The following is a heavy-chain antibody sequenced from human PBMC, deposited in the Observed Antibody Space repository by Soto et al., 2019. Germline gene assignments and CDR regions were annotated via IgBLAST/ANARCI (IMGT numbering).Heavy chain of an antibody. CDR2: IDQSGYT. CDR1: GGSFSGYY. J-gene: IGHJ5*02. V-gene: IGHV4-34*04. Sequence: PWESLSLTCAVYGGSFSGYYWNWIRQPPGKGREWIGEIDQSGYTNHNPSLKSRSTISVDTSTNQFFLRLTSRSATHTAHDYVARVRDWFDPWGQGTLVTVSS. CDR3: ARVRDWFDP. D-gene: IGHD3-3*01.